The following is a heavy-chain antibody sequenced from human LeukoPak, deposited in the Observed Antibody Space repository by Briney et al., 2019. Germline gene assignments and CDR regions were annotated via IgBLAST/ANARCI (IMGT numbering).Heavy chain of an antibody. J-gene: IGHJ4*02. Sequence: GGSLRLSCAASGFTVSSNYMSWVRQAPGKGLEWVSVIYSGGSTNYADSVKGRFTISRDNSKNTLYLQMNSLRAEDAAVYYCASTGSGWYSDYWGQGTLVTVSS. CDR1: GFTVSSNY. CDR3: ASTGSGWYSDY. V-gene: IGHV3-66*02. D-gene: IGHD6-19*01. CDR2: IYSGGST.